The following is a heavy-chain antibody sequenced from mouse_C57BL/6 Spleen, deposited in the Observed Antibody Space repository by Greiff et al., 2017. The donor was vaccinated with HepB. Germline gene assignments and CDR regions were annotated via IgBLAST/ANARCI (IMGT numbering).Heavy chain of an antibody. Sequence: EVKLMESEGGLVQPGSSMKLSCTASGFTFSDYYMAWVRQVPEKGLEWVANINYDGSSTYYLDSLKSRFIISRDNAKNILYLQMSSLKSEDTATYYCAREGGGNYDYAMDYWGQGTSVTVSS. D-gene: IGHD2-1*01. J-gene: IGHJ4*01. V-gene: IGHV5-16*01. CDR3: AREGGGNYDYAMDY. CDR2: INYDGSST. CDR1: GFTFSDYY.